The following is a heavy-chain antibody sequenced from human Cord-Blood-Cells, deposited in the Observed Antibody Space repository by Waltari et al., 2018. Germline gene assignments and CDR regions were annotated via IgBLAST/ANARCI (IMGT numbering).Heavy chain of an antibody. D-gene: IGHD1-1*01. CDR3: VKLDGDY. CDR1: GFTFSSYG. V-gene: IGHV3-30*18. Sequence: QVQLVESGGGVVQPGRSLRLSCAASGFTFSSYGMHWVRQAPGKGLEGVAVISYDGSNKYYADSVKGRFTISRDNSKNTLYLQMNSLRAEDTAVYYCVKLDGDYWGQGTLVTVSS. CDR2: ISYDGSNK. J-gene: IGHJ4*02.